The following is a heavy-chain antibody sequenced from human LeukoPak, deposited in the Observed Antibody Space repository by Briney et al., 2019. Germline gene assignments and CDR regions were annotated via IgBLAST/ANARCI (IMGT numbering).Heavy chain of an antibody. CDR3: ARDRNGSFDY. J-gene: IGHJ4*02. CDR1: GSTFSSYG. Sequence: GGSLRLSCAASGSTFSSYGMHWVRQAPGMGLEWVAVIWYDGSNKYYADSVKGRFTISRDNSKNTLYLQMNSLRAEDTAVYYCARDRNGSFDYWGQGTLVTVSS. V-gene: IGHV3-33*01. CDR2: IWYDGSNK.